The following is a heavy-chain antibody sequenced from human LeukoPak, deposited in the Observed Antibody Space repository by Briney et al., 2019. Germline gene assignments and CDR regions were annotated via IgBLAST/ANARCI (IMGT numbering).Heavy chain of an antibody. V-gene: IGHV3-7*01. CDR1: GFTVSNCW. J-gene: IGHJ4*02. D-gene: IGHD3-16*01. Sequence: GGSLRLSCAASGFTVSNCWMSWVRQAPGKGLEWVANMKPDGSEKNYADSVKGRFTISRDNAKNSLYLQMNSLRAEDTAVYYCARSFDYVWGRDWGQGTLVTVSS. CDR3: ARSFDYVWGRD. CDR2: MKPDGSEK.